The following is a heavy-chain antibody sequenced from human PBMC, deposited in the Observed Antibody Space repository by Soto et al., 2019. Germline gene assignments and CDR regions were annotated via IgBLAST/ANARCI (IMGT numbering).Heavy chain of an antibody. V-gene: IGHV3-30-3*01. Sequence: QVQLVESGGGVVQPGGSLRLSCAASGFTFSTYTLHWVRQAPGTGLEWVSIISYDGSSKYYSDSLKGRFTISSDNSKNSLYMQMNSLSAEDTAVYYCARQTSGFDYWGQGTLVTVSS. CDR2: ISYDGSSK. D-gene: IGHD2-15*01. J-gene: IGHJ4*02. CDR1: GFTFSTYT. CDR3: ARQTSGFDY.